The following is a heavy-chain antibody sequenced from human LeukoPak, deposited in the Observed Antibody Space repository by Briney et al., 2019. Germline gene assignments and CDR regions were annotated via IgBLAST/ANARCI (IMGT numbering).Heavy chain of an antibody. D-gene: IGHD6-13*01. J-gene: IGHJ6*02. CDR3: AISSYYSSSSGYYYYGMDV. CDR1: GGSISSSSYY. Sequence: SETLSLTCTVSGGSISSSSYYWGWIRQPPGKGLEWIGSIYYSGSTYYNPSLKSRVTISVETSKNQFSLKLSSVTAADTAVYYCAISSYYSSSSGYYYYGMDVWGQGTTVTVSS. V-gene: IGHV4-39*07. CDR2: IYYSGST.